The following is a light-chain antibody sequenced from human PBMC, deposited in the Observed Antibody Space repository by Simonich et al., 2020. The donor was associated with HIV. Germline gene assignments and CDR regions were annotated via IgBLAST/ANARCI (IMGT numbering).Light chain of an antibody. Sequence: QAVVTQEPSLTVSPGGTVTLTCGSSTGAVTSGHYPYWFQQKPGQAPRTLIYYTSNTHSWTPARFSGSLLGGKAALTLSGAQPEDEAEYYCLLSYSGAWVFGGGTKLTVL. V-gene: IGLV7-46*01. CDR1: TGAVTSGHY. CDR3: LLSYSGAWV. J-gene: IGLJ3*02. CDR2: YTS.